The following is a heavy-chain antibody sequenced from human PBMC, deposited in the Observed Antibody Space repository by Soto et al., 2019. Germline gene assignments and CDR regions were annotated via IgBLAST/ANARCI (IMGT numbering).Heavy chain of an antibody. CDR1: GFSFSHYS. CDR3: ARLYCSGDDCFYQIDY. D-gene: IGHD2-15*01. Sequence: GGSLRLSCAASGFSFSHYSMIWVRQAPGKGLEWLSYISSESGTIYYAESVKGRFTVSRDNAKNSLSLQMNILRDEDAATYYCARLYCSGDDCFYQIDYWAQGALVNVSS. CDR2: ISSESGTI. J-gene: IGHJ4*02. V-gene: IGHV3-48*02.